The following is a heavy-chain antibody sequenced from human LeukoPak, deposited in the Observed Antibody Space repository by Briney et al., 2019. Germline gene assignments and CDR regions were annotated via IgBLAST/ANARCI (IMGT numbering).Heavy chain of an antibody. D-gene: IGHD3-16*02. CDR2: IYHSGST. Sequence: PSETLSLTCAVSGGSISSGGYSWSWIRQPPGKGLEWIGYIYHSGSTYYNPSLKSRVTISVDRSKNQFSLKLSSVTAADTAVYYCARYYYDYVWGSYRHLNDAFDIWGQGTMVTVSS. CDR1: GGSISSGGYS. CDR3: ARYYYDYVWGSYRHLNDAFDI. J-gene: IGHJ3*02. V-gene: IGHV4-30-2*01.